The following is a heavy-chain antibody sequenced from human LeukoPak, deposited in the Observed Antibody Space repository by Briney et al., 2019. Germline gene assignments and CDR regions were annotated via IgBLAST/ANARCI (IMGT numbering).Heavy chain of an antibody. V-gene: IGHV1-69*05. CDR3: ARGDYYDSSGYYGDY. Sequence: ASVKVSCKASVGIFSSYAIIWVRQAPGQGLEWMGGIIPIFGTANYAQKFQGRVTITTDESTSTAYMELSSLRSEDTAVYYCARGDYYDSSGYYGDYWGQGTLVTLSS. CDR2: IIPIFGTA. D-gene: IGHD3-22*01. J-gene: IGHJ4*02. CDR1: VGIFSSYA.